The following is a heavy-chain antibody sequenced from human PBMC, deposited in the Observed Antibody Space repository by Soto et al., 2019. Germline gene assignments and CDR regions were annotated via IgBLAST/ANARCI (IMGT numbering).Heavy chain of an antibody. CDR3: ACTGDTAMIYYYGMDV. CDR1: GGTFSSYA. J-gene: IGHJ6*02. Sequence: QVQLVQSGAEVKKPGSSVKVSCKASGGTFSSYAISWVRQALGQGLEWMGGIIPIFGTANYAQKFQGRVTITADESTSTAYMELSSLRSEDTAVYYCACTGDTAMIYYYGMDVWGQGTTVTVSS. CDR2: IIPIFGTA. V-gene: IGHV1-69*01. D-gene: IGHD5-18*01.